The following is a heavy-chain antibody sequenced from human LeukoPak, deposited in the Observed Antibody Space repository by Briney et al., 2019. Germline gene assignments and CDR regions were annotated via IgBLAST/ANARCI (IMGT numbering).Heavy chain of an antibody. Sequence: SETLSLTCTVSGGSISSYYWSWVRQPPGEGLEWIGYIYYSGSTNYNPSLKSRVTISVDTSKNQFSLKLSSVTAADTAVYYCARGPPGYYDSSGFDYWGQGTLVTVSS. J-gene: IGHJ4*02. CDR3: ARGPPGYYDSSGFDY. V-gene: IGHV4-59*12. CDR1: GGSISSYY. D-gene: IGHD3-22*01. CDR2: IYYSGST.